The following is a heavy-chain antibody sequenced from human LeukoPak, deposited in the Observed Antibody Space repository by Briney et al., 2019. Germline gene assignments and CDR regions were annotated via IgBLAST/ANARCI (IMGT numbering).Heavy chain of an antibody. CDR3: AELGITMIGGV. CDR2: ISSSGSTI. Sequence: PGRSLRLSCAASGFTFSGYEMNWVRQAPGKGLEWVSYISSSGSTIYYADSVKGRFTISRDNAKNSLYLQMNSLRAEDTAVYYCAELGITMIGGVWGKGTTVTISS. J-gene: IGHJ6*04. CDR1: GFTFSGYE. D-gene: IGHD3-10*02. V-gene: IGHV3-48*03.